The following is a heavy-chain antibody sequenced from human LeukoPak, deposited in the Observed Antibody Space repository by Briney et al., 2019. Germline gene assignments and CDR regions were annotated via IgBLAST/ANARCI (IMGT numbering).Heavy chain of an antibody. CDR2: IKSKTDGGTT. D-gene: IGHD1-7*01. V-gene: IGHV3-15*01. J-gene: IGHJ6*02. Sequence: PGGSLRLSCAASGFTFSNAWMSWVRQAPGKGLEWVGRIKSKTDGGTTDHAAPVKGRFTISRDDSKNTLYLQMNSLKTEDTAVYYCTTRTYYYYGMDVWGQGTTVTVSS. CDR1: GFTFSNAW. CDR3: TTRTYYYYGMDV.